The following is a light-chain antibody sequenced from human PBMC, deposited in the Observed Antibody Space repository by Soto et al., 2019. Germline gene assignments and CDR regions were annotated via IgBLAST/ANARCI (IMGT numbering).Light chain of an antibody. Sequence: DIQMTQSPSSLSASVGDRVTITCRASQTITSYLNWYQQKPGRAPKLLIYAASTLQSGVPSRFSGSRSGTDFTLTISSLQPEDVATYYCQESYSYLYIFGQGTKLDIK. CDR3: QESYSYLYI. J-gene: IGKJ2*01. CDR2: AAS. CDR1: QTITSY. V-gene: IGKV1-39*01.